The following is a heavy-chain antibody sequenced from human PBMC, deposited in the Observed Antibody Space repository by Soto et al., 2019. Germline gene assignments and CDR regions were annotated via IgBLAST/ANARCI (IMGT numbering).Heavy chain of an antibody. D-gene: IGHD6-13*01. CDR1: GFTFSSYG. CDR3: ASSSSYYYFY. CDR2: ISYDGSNK. V-gene: IGHV3-30*03. J-gene: IGHJ4*02. Sequence: PGGSLRLSCAASGFTFSSYGMHWVRQAPGKGLEWVAVISYDGSNKYYADSVKGRFTISRDNSKNTLYLQMDSLRAEDTALYYCASSSSYYYFYWGRGTLVTVSS.